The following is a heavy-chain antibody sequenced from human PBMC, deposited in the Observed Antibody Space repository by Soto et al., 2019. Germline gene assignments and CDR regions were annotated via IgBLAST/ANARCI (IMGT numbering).Heavy chain of an antibody. V-gene: IGHV4-31*03. CDR2: IYYSGST. Sequence: SETLSLTCTVSGGSISSGGYYWSWIRQHPGKGLEWIGYIYYSGSTYYNPSLKSRVTISVDTSKNQFSLKLSSVTAADTAVYYCARGISTYYYDSSGYSNWFDPWGQGTLVTVSS. D-gene: IGHD3-22*01. J-gene: IGHJ5*02. CDR1: GGSISSGGYY. CDR3: ARGISTYYYDSSGYSNWFDP.